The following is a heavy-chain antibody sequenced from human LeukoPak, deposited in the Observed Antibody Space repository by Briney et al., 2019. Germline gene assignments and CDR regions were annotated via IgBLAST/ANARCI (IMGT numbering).Heavy chain of an antibody. CDR1: GFTFSSYW. CDR3: ARVPAAWFGELENWFDP. CDR2: IKQDGSEK. Sequence: GGSLRLSCAASGFTFSSYWMSWVRQAPGKGLEWVANIKQDGSEKYYVDSVKGRFTISRDNAKNSLYLQMNSLRAEDTAVYYCARVPAAWFGELENWFDPWGQGTLVSVSS. J-gene: IGHJ5*02. V-gene: IGHV3-7*04. D-gene: IGHD3-10*01.